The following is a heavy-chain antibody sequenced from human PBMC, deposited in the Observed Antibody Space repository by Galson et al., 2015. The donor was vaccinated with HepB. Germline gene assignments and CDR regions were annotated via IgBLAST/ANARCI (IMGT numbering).Heavy chain of an antibody. D-gene: IGHD1-26*01. CDR1: GFTFSVYA. CDR3: ARDSELRRRGYFHH. Sequence: SLRLSCAASGFTFSVYAMHWVRQAPGKGLEWVATISDDGSAKFYADSVKGRFTISRDNSKNTLYLQMNSLRSDDTAVYYCARDSELRRRGYFHHWGQGTLVTVSS. J-gene: IGHJ1*01. CDR2: ISDDGSAK. V-gene: IGHV3-30*04.